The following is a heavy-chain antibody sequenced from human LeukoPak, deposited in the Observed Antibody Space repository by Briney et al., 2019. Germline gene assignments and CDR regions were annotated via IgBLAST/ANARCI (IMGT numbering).Heavy chain of an antibody. CDR1: GFTFSSYS. CDR3: ARARRAYDSSGYYGGAFNY. V-gene: IGHV3-21*01. J-gene: IGHJ4*02. Sequence: KAGGSLRLSCAASGFTFSSYSMNWVRQAPGKGLEWVSSISSSSSYIYYADSVKGRFTISRDNAKNSLYLQMNSLRAEDTAVYYCARARRAYDSSGYYGGAFNYWGQGTLVTVSS. CDR2: ISSSSSYI. D-gene: IGHD3-22*01.